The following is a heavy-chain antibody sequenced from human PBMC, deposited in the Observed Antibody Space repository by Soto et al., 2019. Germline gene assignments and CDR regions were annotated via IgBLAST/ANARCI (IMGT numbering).Heavy chain of an antibody. CDR2: LYSGGSK. V-gene: IGHV3-66*04. CDR1: TFAVRDKY. Sequence: GGSLRLSCTASTFAVRDKYISWVRQAPGKGLEWVSLLYSGGSKYYADSVKGRFTISRDTSTNTLSLLMTSLRADDTAMYYCARHYYDSSGSHYYYYYYGMDVWGQGTTVTVSS. CDR3: ARHYYDSSGSHYYYYYYGMDV. D-gene: IGHD3-22*01. J-gene: IGHJ6*02.